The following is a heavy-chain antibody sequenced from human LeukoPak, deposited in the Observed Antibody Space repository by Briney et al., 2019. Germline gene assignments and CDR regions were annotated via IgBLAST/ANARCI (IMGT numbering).Heavy chain of an antibody. CDR3: ARDSKYSSSSRIPNYYYGMDV. CDR1: GFTFNRHW. CDR2: INTDGSPT. Sequence: GGSLRLSCAASGFTFNRHWIHWVRHAPGKGLVWVSRINTDGSPTTYADSVKGRFTISTDNAKNTVHLQMNSLRAEDTAVYYCARDSKYSSSSRIPNYYYGMDVWGQGTTVTVSS. V-gene: IGHV3-74*03. D-gene: IGHD6-6*01. J-gene: IGHJ6*02.